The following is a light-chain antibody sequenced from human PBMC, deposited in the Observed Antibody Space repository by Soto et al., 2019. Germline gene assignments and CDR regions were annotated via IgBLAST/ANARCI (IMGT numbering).Light chain of an antibody. V-gene: IGLV2-14*01. Sequence: QSVLTQPASVSGSPGQSVTISCTGTSSDVGAYGYVSWFQQHPGKALKLIIFEVSYRASGVSIRFSGSKSGNTASLTISGLQAEDEADYYCSSYTGTTTLVEFGGGTKL. CDR2: EVS. CDR3: SSYTGTTTLVE. CDR1: SSDVGAYGY. J-gene: IGLJ2*01.